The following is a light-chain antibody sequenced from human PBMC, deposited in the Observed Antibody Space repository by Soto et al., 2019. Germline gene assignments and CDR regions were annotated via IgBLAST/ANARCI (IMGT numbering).Light chain of an antibody. CDR1: QGVDSSY. V-gene: IGKV3-20*01. Sequence: EIVLTQSPGTLSLSPGERATVFCRASQGVDSSYLAWFQQKPGQAPRLLIYGAFRRATGVPDRFSGSGSGTDFTLTITRLEPEDFAVYYCHQYDSSSWTFGQGTKVEI. CDR3: HQYDSSSWT. J-gene: IGKJ1*01. CDR2: GAF.